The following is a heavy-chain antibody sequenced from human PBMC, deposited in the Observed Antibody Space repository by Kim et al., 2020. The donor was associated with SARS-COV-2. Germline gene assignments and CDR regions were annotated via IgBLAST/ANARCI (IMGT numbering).Heavy chain of an antibody. D-gene: IGHD6-13*01. J-gene: IGHJ4*02. Sequence: SETLSLTCAVYGGSFSGYYWSWIRQPPGKGLEWIGEINHSGSTNYNPSLKSRVTISVDTSKNQFSLKLSSVTAADTAVYYCARGYSSSWYIRSPDYFDYWGQGTLVTVSS. V-gene: IGHV4-34*01. CDR1: GGSFSGYY. CDR3: ARGYSSSWYIRSPDYFDY. CDR2: INHSGST.